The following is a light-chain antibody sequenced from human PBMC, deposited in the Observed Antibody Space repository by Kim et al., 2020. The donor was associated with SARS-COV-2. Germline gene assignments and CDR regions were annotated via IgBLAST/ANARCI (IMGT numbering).Light chain of an antibody. CDR3: QQYTGSLWT. Sequence: ELVLTQSPGTLSLSPGERATLSCRASQSVSSTYLAWYQQKPGQAPRFLIYGAARRAPGIPDRFSGSGSGTDFTLTISRLEPEDFAVYYCQQYTGSLWTFGQGTKVDIK. J-gene: IGKJ1*01. CDR1: QSVSSTY. V-gene: IGKV3-20*01. CDR2: GAA.